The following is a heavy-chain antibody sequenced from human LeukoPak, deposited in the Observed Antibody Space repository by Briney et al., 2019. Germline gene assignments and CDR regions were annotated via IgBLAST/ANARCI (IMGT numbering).Heavy chain of an antibody. J-gene: IGHJ4*02. CDR1: GGSVSSGISY. V-gene: IGHV4-61*01. D-gene: IGHD2-2*01. CDR2: ISDSGGS. Sequence: SETLSLTCSVSGGSVSSGISYWSWIRQPPGEGLEWIAYISDSGGSDYNPSLRGRVTISLDTSKNQFSLRLTSVTAADTAVYYCARGYCSSTDCYVRPDYWGQGTLVTVSS. CDR3: ARGYCSSTDCYVRPDY.